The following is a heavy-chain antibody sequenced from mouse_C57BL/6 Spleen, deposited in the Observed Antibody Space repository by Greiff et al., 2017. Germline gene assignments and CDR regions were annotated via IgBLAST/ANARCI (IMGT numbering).Heavy chain of an antibody. CDR1: GYAFSSSW. D-gene: IGHD1-1*01. Sequence: QVQLQQSGPELVKPGASVKISCKASGYAFSSSWMNWVKQRPGKGLEWIGRIYPGDGDTNYNGKFKGKATLTADKSSSTAYMQLSSLTSEDSAVYFCARGATVAYFDDWGKGTTLTVSS. CDR2: IYPGDGDT. V-gene: IGHV1-82*01. CDR3: ARGATVAYFDD. J-gene: IGHJ2*01.